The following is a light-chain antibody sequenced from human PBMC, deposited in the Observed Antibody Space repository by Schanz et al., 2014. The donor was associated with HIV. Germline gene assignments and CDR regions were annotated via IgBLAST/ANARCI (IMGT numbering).Light chain of an antibody. J-gene: IGKJ4*01. CDR3: QYFGNSGGT. CDR2: GAS. CDR1: QSVSNS. V-gene: IGKV3-20*01. Sequence: EIVLTQSPGTLSLSPGERATLSCRASQSVSNSLAWYQQKPGQTPRLLFYGASNRATGIPDRFSGSGSGTDFTLTISRLEPEDFAVYYCQYFGNSGGTFGGGTKVEIK.